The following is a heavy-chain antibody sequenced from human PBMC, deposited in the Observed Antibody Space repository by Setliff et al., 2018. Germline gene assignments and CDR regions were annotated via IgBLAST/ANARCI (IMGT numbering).Heavy chain of an antibody. J-gene: IGHJ4*02. V-gene: IGHV3-15*07. Sequence: GGSLRLSCAASGFTFSNAWMNWVRQAPGKGLEWVGRIKSKTDGGTTDSVKGRFTISRDNAKNSLYLQMNSLRVEDTAVYFCARAKGTSKATQYFDYWGQGTPVTVSS. CDR2: IKSKTDGGTT. CDR1: GFTFSNAW. CDR3: ARAKGTSKATQYFDY.